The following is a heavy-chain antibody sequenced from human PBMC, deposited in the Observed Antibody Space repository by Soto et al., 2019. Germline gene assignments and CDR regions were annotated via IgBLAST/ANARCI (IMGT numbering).Heavy chain of an antibody. D-gene: IGHD1-26*01. V-gene: IGHV3-15*01. CDR3: TTAAGGMWGADY. CDR2: VKSKSDGATT. Sequence: GWSLRLSCAASGFTFSNGWLSWVRQGPGTGLEWVGRVKSKSDGATTDYAALVKGRFTVSRDDSQNTLSLQMASLKIEETAVYFCTTAAGGMWGADYWGQGTPVTVSS. CDR1: GFTFSNGW. J-gene: IGHJ4*02.